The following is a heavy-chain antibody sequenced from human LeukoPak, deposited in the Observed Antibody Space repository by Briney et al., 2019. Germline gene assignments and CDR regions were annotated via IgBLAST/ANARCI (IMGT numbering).Heavy chain of an antibody. CDR3: ARSSGWSLFDN. Sequence: GASVKVSCKGSGYTFIDYFIHWVRQAPGQGLEWMGWINPNGGGTNYPQKFQGRVTMTRDTSVNTVYMELTWLSSDDTAVHYCARSSGWSLFDNWGQGTLLTVSS. D-gene: IGHD6-19*01. J-gene: IGHJ4*02. CDR1: GYTFIDYF. V-gene: IGHV1-2*02. CDR2: INPNGGGT.